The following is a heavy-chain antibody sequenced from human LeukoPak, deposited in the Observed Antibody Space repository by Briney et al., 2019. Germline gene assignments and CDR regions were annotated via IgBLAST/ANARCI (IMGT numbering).Heavy chain of an antibody. J-gene: IGHJ5*02. V-gene: IGHV1-18*01. CDR2: ISAYNGNT. CDR1: GYTFTSYG. CDR3: ARVRRDYYDSSGSLFDP. Sequence: ASVKVSCKASGYTFTSYGISWVRQAPGQGLEWMGWISAYNGNTNYAQKFQGRVTMTTDTSTSTAYMELRSLRSDDTAVYYCARVRRDYYDSSGSLFDPWGQGTLVTVSS. D-gene: IGHD3-22*01.